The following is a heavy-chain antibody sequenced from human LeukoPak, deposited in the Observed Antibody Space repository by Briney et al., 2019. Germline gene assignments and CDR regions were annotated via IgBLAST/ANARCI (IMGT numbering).Heavy chain of an antibody. Sequence: GGSLRLSCAASGFTFSDYYMSWIRQAPGKGREWVSYISSSGSTIYYADSVKGRFTISRDNAKNSLYLQMNSLRAEDTAVYYCAREERIVGAAFDYWGQGTLVTVSS. CDR2: ISSSGSTI. D-gene: IGHD1-26*01. CDR1: GFTFSDYY. J-gene: IGHJ4*02. CDR3: AREERIVGAAFDY. V-gene: IGHV3-11*01.